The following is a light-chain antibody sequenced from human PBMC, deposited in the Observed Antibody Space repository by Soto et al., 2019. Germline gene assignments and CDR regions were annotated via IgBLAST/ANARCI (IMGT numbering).Light chain of an antibody. CDR1: QFMSVW. J-gene: IGKJ3*01. Sequence: DIQMTQSPSTLSASVGDRVTITCRASQFMSVWLAWYQQKPGTAPKLLIYKASSLESGVPTRFSGSGSGTEFTLTISSLQPDESATYYCQQYNSFPLTVGPGTKVDI. CDR3: QQYNSFPLT. CDR2: KAS. V-gene: IGKV1-5*03.